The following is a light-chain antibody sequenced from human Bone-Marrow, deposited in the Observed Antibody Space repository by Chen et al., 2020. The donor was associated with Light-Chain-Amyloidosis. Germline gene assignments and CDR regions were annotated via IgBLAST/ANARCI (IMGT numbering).Light chain of an antibody. J-gene: IGLJ3*02. CDR2: DDS. CDR3: QVWDRSSDRPV. V-gene: IGLV3-21*02. Sequence: SSVLTPPSSVSVAPGQTATIACGGNNIGSTSVHWYQQTPGQAPLLVVYDDSDRPSGIPERLSGSNSGNTATLTISRVEAGDDADYYCQVWDRSSDRPVFGGGTKLTVL. CDR1: NIGSTS.